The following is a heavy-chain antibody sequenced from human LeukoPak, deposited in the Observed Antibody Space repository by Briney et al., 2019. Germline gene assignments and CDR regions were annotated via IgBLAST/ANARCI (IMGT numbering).Heavy chain of an antibody. CDR3: ARDQESGIVVVPAAMPGGY. CDR2: ISAYNGNT. D-gene: IGHD2-2*01. Sequence: VASVKVSCKASGYTFTSYGISWVRQAPGQGLEWMGWISAYNGNTNYAQKLQGRVTMTTDISTSTAYMELRSLRSDDTAVYYCARDQESGIVVVPAAMPGGYWGQGTLVTVSS. CDR1: GYTFTSYG. J-gene: IGHJ4*02. V-gene: IGHV1-18*04.